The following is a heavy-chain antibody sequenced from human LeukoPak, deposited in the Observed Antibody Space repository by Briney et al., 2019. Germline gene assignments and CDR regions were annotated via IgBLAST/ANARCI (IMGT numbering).Heavy chain of an antibody. CDR3: ARAYGIQLWHHFDY. D-gene: IGHD5-18*01. Sequence: ASVKVSCKASGYTFTGYYMHWVRQAPGQGLEWMGWINPNSGGTNYAQKFQGRVTMTRDTSISTAYMELSRLRSDDTAVYYRARAYGIQLWHHFDYWGQGTLVTVSS. CDR1: GYTFTGYY. CDR2: INPNSGGT. V-gene: IGHV1-2*02. J-gene: IGHJ4*02.